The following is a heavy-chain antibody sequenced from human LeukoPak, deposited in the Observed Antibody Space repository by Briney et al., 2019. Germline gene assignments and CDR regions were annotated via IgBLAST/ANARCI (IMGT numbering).Heavy chain of an antibody. D-gene: IGHD6-19*01. J-gene: IGHJ4*02. V-gene: IGHV3-7*01. Sequence: PGGSLRLSCTGSGFTFSRAWMSWVRQAPGKGLEWVANIKQDGSEKNYVNSVKGRFTISRDNAKNSMYLQMNSLRVEDTAVYYCARDRGYSSFDYWGQGTLVTVSS. CDR1: GFTFSRAW. CDR3: ARDRGYSSFDY. CDR2: IKQDGSEK.